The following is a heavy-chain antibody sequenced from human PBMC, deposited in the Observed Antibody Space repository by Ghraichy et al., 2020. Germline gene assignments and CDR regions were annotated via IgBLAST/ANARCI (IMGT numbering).Heavy chain of an antibody. V-gene: IGHV4-59*01. J-gene: IGHJ4*02. Sequence: SETLSLTCNVSGGSISSYYWSWIRQPPGKGLEWIGYIYNSGRTRNSPSLKNRVTISVDTSKNQFSLKLSSVTAADTAIYYCARTLNSGSGSYYGYWGQGTLVTVSS. CDR1: GGSISSYY. CDR2: IYNSGRT. CDR3: ARTLNSGSGSYYGY. D-gene: IGHD3-10*01.